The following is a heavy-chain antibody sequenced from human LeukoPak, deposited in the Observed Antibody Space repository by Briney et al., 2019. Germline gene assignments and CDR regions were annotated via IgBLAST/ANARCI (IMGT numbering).Heavy chain of an antibody. CDR3: ARDRASAGTGGAY. CDR2: ISAYNGNT. D-gene: IGHD6-13*01. J-gene: IGHJ4*02. CDR1: GYTFTSYG. Sequence: ASVKVSCKASGYTFTSYGISWVRQAPGQGLEWMGWISAYNGNTNYAQKFQGRLTMTTDTSTSTTYMELRSLTSDDTAVYYCARDRASAGTGGAYWGQGSLVTVSS. V-gene: IGHV1-18*01.